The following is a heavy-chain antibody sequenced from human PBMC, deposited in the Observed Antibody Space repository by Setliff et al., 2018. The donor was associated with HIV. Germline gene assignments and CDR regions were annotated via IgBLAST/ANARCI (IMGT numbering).Heavy chain of an antibody. J-gene: IGHJ5*02. Sequence: GASVMVSCKASGGSFSSFTISWVRQAPGQGLEWMGGIIPALGTANYAQKFQGRVTMTADESASTVYMELTSLRSEDTAIYYCAKDAGYSGTAWGTWGQGTLVTVSS. CDR3: AKDAGYSGTAWGT. CDR2: IIPALGTA. CDR1: GGSFSSFT. V-gene: IGHV1-69*13. D-gene: IGHD5-12*01.